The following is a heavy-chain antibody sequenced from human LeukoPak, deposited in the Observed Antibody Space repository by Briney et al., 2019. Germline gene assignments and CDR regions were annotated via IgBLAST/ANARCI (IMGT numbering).Heavy chain of an antibody. CDR1: GFTFSSYA. J-gene: IGHJ5*02. V-gene: IGHV3-30-3*01. CDR2: ISYDGSNK. Sequence: GGSLRLSCAASGFTFSSYAMHWVRQAPGKGLEWVAVISYDGSNKYYADSVKGRFTISRDNSKNTLYLQMNSLRAEDTAVYYCARDHLKTTDLNWFDPWGQGTLVTVS. D-gene: IGHD4-17*01. CDR3: ARDHLKTTDLNWFDP.